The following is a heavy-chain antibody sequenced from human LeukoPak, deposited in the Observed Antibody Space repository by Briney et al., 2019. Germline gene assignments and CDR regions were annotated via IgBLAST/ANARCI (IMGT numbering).Heavy chain of an antibody. V-gene: IGHV4-59*01. CDR3: ARNRDSPYYFDY. J-gene: IGHJ4*02. D-gene: IGHD1-14*01. CDR2: IYYSGST. CDR1: GGSFSGYY. Sequence: SETLSLTCAVYGGSFSGYYWSWIRQPPGKGLEWIGYIYYSGSTNYNPSLKSRVTISVDTSKNQFSLKLSSVTAADTAVYYCARNRDSPYYFDYWGQGTLVTVSS.